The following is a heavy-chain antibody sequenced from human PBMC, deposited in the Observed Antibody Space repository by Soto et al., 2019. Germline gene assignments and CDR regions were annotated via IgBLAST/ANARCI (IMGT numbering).Heavy chain of an antibody. CDR3: ARGQKVVAATGNWFDP. D-gene: IGHD2-15*01. Sequence: SETLSLTCAVSGCSISSSNWWSWVRQPPGKGLEWIGEIYHSGSTNYNPSLKSRVTISVDKSKNQFSLKLSSVTAADTAVYYCARGQKVVAATGNWFDPWGQGTLVTVSS. V-gene: IGHV4-4*02. CDR1: GCSISSSNW. J-gene: IGHJ5*02. CDR2: IYHSGST.